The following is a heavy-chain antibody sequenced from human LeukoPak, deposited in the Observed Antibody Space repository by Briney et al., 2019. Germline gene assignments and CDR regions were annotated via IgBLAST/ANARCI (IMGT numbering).Heavy chain of an antibody. CDR1: GFTFSSYS. D-gene: IGHD5-12*01. Sequence: PGGSLRLSCAASGFTFSSYSMNWVRQAPGKGLGWVSSISSSSSYIYYADSVKGRFTISRDNAKNSLYLHMNSLRAEDTAVYYCATSGYGKDYFDYWGQGTLVTVSS. J-gene: IGHJ4*02. CDR3: ATSGYGKDYFDY. CDR2: ISSSSSYI. V-gene: IGHV3-21*01.